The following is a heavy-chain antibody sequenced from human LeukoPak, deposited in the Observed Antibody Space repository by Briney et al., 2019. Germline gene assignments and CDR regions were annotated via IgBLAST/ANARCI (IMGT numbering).Heavy chain of an antibody. CDR2: IVVGSGNT. J-gene: IGHJ6*03. Sequence: SVKVSCKASGFTFTSSAMQWVRQARGQRLEWIGWIVVGSGNTNYAQKFQERVTITRDMSTSTAYMELSSLRSEDTAVYYCAADGGLTKAPKIGYYYYYMDVWGKGTTVTVSS. D-gene: IGHD4-23*01. CDR3: AADGGLTKAPKIGYYYYYMDV. CDR1: GFTFTSSA. V-gene: IGHV1-58*02.